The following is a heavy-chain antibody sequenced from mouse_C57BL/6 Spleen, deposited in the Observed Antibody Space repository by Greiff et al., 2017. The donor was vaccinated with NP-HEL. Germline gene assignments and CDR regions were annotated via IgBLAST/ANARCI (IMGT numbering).Heavy chain of an antibody. D-gene: IGHD1-1*01. Sequence: QVQLQQSGAELVKPGASVKISCKASGYAFSSYWMNWVKQRPGKGLEWIGQIYPGDGDTNYIGKVKGKATLTADKSSSTAYRQRSSLTSEDSAVYFCARAIMKGSSYPAWFAYWGQGTLVTVSA. CDR2: IYPGDGDT. J-gene: IGHJ3*01. CDR1: GYAFSSYW. V-gene: IGHV1-80*01. CDR3: ARAIMKGSSYPAWFAY.